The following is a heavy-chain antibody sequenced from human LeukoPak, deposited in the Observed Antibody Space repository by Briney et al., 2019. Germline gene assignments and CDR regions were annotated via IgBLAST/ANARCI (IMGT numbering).Heavy chain of an antibody. CDR1: GYTFTSYY. CDR2: INPSGGST. V-gene: IGHV1-46*01. J-gene: IGHJ4*02. CDR3: ARVGERGYSYGYFDY. D-gene: IGHD5-18*01. Sequence: GASVKVSCKASGYTFTSYYMHWVRQAPGQGLEWMGIINPSGGSTSYAQKFQGRVTMTRDTSTSTVYMELSSLRSEDTAVYYCARVGERGYSYGYFDYWGQGTLVTVSS.